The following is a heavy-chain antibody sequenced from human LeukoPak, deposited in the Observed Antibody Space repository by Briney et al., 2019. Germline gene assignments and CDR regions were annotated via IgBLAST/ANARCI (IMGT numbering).Heavy chain of an antibody. Sequence: PGGSLRLSCAASGFTFSSYAMSWVRQAPGKGLEWVSGISGSGGSTYYADSVKGRFTISRDNSKNTVYLQMNSLRGEDTAVYYCAKSWATHQYMDVWGKGTTVTVSS. D-gene: IGHD2-2*01. CDR2: ISGSGGST. CDR1: GFTFSSYA. J-gene: IGHJ6*03. V-gene: IGHV3-23*01. CDR3: AKSWATHQYMDV.